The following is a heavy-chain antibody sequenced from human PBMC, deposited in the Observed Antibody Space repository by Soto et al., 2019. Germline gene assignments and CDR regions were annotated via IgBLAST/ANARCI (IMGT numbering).Heavy chain of an antibody. CDR1: GFTFSSYA. V-gene: IGHV3-23*01. J-gene: IGHJ4*02. Sequence: GGSLRLSCAASGFTFSSYAMSWVRQAPGKELEWVSAISGSGGSTYYADSVKGRFTISRDNSKNTLYLQMNSLRAEDTAVYYCAKDPARKHDYGDYVPYYFDYWGQGTLVTVSS. CDR3: AKDPARKHDYGDYVPYYFDY. CDR2: ISGSGGST. D-gene: IGHD4-17*01.